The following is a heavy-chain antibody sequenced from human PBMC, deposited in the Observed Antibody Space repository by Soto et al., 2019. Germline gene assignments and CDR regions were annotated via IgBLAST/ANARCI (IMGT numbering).Heavy chain of an antibody. D-gene: IGHD3-22*01. CDR3: APRLADNSGYYFRFAY. CDR1: GFSLRTNGVG. CDR2: IYWDDDK. Sequence: QITLKESGPTLVKPTQTLTLTCTFSGFSLRTNGVGVGWIRQPPGKALEWLANIYWDDDKRYSPSLKRRLTHTKDTSKTPVVLTMTTLDPVDTATYYCAPRLADNSGYYFRFAYWGQGNLVIVSS. J-gene: IGHJ4*02. V-gene: IGHV2-5*02.